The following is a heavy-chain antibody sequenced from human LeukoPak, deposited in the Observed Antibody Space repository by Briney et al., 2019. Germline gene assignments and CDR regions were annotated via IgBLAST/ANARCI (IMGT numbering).Heavy chain of an antibody. V-gene: IGHV4-39*01. J-gene: IGHJ5*02. CDR1: GGSISSSGYY. CDR2: TYYSGST. D-gene: IGHD1-26*01. CDR3: ARHEYSGSYYGLSWFEP. Sequence: KPSETLSLTCTVSGGSISSSGYYWGWIRHPPGKGLEWIASTYYSGSTYYNPSHKSRVTISVDTSKNQLSLKLSSLTAADTAVYYCARHEYSGSYYGLSWFEPWGQGTLVTVSS.